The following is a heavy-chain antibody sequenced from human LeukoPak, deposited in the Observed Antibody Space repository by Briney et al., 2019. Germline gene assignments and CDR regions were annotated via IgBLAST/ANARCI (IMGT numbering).Heavy chain of an antibody. V-gene: IGHV4-59*01. Sequence: PSETLSLTCTVSGGSISSYYWSWIRQPPGKGLEWIGYIYYSGSTNYNPSLKSRVTISVDTSKNQFSLKLSSVTAADTAVYYCARGGQQWLYNDYWGQGTLVTVSS. J-gene: IGHJ4*02. CDR1: GGSISSYY. D-gene: IGHD6-19*01. CDR3: ARGGQQWLYNDY. CDR2: IYYSGST.